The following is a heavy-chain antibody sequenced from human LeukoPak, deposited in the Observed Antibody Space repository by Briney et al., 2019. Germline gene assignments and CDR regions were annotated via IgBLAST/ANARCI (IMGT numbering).Heavy chain of an antibody. J-gene: IGHJ4*02. V-gene: IGHV5-10-1*01. CDR2: IDPSDSYT. Sequence: GESLKISCKGSGYSFTSYWISWVRQMPGKGLEWMGRIDPSDSYTNYSPSFQGHVTISADKSISTAYLQWSSLKASDTAMYYCARDYSSTSDFDYWGQGTLATVSS. CDR1: GYSFTSYW. CDR3: ARDYSSTSDFDY. D-gene: IGHD2-2*01.